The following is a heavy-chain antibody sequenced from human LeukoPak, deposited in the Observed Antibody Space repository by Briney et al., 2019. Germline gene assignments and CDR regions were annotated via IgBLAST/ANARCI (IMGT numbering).Heavy chain of an antibody. CDR1: GGSISSSSYY. CDR3: ARVVDPLFMVRGPTTPDYYYYGMDV. Sequence: PSETLSLTCSVSGGSISSSSYYWGWMRQPPGKGLEWIGSIYYNGNTHYNPSLKSRVTISVDTSKNQFSLQLNSVTPEDTAVYYCARVVDPLFMVRGPTTPDYYYYGMDVWGQGTTVTVSS. D-gene: IGHD3-10*01. V-gene: IGHV4-39*01. J-gene: IGHJ6*02. CDR2: IYYNGNT.